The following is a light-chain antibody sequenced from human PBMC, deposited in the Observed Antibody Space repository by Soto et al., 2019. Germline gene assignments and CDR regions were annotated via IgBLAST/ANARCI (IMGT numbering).Light chain of an antibody. CDR2: AAS. J-gene: IGKJ1*01. CDR1: QGISSY. CDR3: QHLNSYPPWT. V-gene: IGKV1-9*01. Sequence: DIQLTQSPSFLSASVGDTVTITCRASQGISSYLAWYQQKPGKAPKLLIYAASTLQSGVPSRFSGSGSGTEFTLTISSLQPEDFATYYCQHLNSYPPWTCGQGTKVEIK.